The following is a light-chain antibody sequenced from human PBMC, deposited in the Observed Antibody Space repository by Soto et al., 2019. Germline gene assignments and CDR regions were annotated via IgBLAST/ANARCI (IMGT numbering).Light chain of an antibody. J-gene: IGKJ4*01. V-gene: IGKV1-5*03. CDR1: QSINNW. CDR3: QQYDSYRFT. Sequence: DIQMTQSPSTLSASVGDRVTITCRASQSINNWLAWYQQKPGKAPKLLISKASNLKSGVPSRFSGTGSGTEFTLTISSLQPDDFASYYCQQYDSYRFTFGGGTKVEI. CDR2: KAS.